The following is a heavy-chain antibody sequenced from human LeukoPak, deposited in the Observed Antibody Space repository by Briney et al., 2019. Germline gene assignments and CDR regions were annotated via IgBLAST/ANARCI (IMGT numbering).Heavy chain of an antibody. D-gene: IGHD4-17*01. CDR1: GFIFSGYT. CDR3: ARVGLTVTTYYFDY. V-gene: IGHV3-23*01. J-gene: IGHJ4*02. Sequence: GGSLGLSCAASGFIFSGYTMNWVRQAPGKGLEWVSGINAEGTRTFYADSVKGRFTISRDNVKNTVWLQMVSLRAEDTAVYYCARVGLTVTTYYFDYWGQGTLVTVSS. CDR2: INAEGTRT.